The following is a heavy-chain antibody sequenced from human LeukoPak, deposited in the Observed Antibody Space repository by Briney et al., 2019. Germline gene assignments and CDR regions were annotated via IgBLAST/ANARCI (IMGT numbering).Heavy chain of an antibody. CDR2: ISSSGSTI. CDR3: ARDRRDDSSGYYPNWFDP. J-gene: IGHJ5*02. Sequence: GGSLRLSCAASGFTFSSYEMNWVRQAPGKGLEWVSYISSSGSTIYYADSVKGRFTISRDNAKNSLYLQMNSLRAEDTAVYYCARDRRDDSSGYYPNWFDPWDQGTLVTVSS. V-gene: IGHV3-48*03. CDR1: GFTFSSYE. D-gene: IGHD3-22*01.